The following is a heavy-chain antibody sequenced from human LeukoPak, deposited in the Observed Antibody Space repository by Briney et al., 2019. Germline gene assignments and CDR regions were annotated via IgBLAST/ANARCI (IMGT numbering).Heavy chain of an antibody. V-gene: IGHV1-69*13. Sequence: SVKVSCKASGGTFSRYAISWVRQAPGQGLGWMGGIIPIFGTANYAQKFQGRVTITADESTSTVYMELSSLRSEDTAVYYCARDSEVRRNLWHYWGQGTLVTVSS. D-gene: IGHD3-10*01. CDR1: GGTFSRYA. CDR2: IIPIFGTA. J-gene: IGHJ4*02. CDR3: ARDSEVRRNLWHY.